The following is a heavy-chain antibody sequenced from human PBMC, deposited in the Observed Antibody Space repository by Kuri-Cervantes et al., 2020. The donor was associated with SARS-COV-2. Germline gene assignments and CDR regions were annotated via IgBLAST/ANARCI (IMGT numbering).Heavy chain of an antibody. CDR1: GDSVSNNIGA. D-gene: IGHD2-15*01. V-gene: IGHV6-1*01. Sequence: SCAISGDSVSNNIGAWNWIRQSPERGLEWLGRTYYRSKWYNDYATSVQSRISINPDTPKNQFSLHLKSVTPEDTAVYYCAREVYCNGGSCYGDNWFDPWGQGTLVTVSS. CDR3: AREVYCNGGSCYGDNWFDP. J-gene: IGHJ5*02. CDR2: TYYRSKWYN.